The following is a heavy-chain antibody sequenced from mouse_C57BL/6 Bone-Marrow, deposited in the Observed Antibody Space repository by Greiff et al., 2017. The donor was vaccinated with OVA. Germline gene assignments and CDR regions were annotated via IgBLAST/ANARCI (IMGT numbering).Heavy chain of an antibody. D-gene: IGHD3-1*01. CDR3: ASPRAPYYAMDY. CDR1: GFTFSSYG. Sequence: EVKLVESGGDLVKPGGSLKLSCAASGFTFSSYGMSWVRQTPDKRLEWVATISSGGSYTYYPDSVKGRFTISRDNAKNTLYLQMSSLKSEDTAMYYGASPRAPYYAMDYWGQGTSVTVSS. J-gene: IGHJ4*01. CDR2: ISSGGSYT. V-gene: IGHV5-6*02.